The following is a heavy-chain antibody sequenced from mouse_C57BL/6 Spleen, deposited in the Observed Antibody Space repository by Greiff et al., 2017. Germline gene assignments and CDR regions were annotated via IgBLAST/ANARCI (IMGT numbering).Heavy chain of an antibody. J-gene: IGHJ2*01. CDR2: IDPSASYT. CDR1: GYTFTSYW. CDR3: ARSQTGVDY. Sequence: QVQLQQPGAELVMPGASVKLSCKASGYTFTSYWMHWVKQRPGQGLEWIGEIDPSASYTNYNQKFKGKSTLTVDKSSSTAYMQLSSLTSEDSAVYYCARSQTGVDYWGQGTTLTVSS. D-gene: IGHD4-1*01. V-gene: IGHV1-69*01.